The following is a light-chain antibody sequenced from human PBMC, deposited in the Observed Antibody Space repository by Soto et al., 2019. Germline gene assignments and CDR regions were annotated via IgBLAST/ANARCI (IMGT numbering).Light chain of an antibody. V-gene: IGKV1-5*03. CDR1: QSISSW. J-gene: IGKJ2*01. CDR2: KAS. Sequence: IQRTNSPSTLSASVGDRVTITARASQSISSWLAWYQQKPGKAPKLLIYKASSLESGVPSRFSGSGSGTEFTLTISSLQPDDFATYYCQQYNSYSYTFGQGTKLEIK. CDR3: QQYNSYSYT.